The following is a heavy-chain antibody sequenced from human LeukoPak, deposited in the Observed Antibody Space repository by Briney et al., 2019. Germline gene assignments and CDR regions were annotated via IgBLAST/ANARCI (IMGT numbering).Heavy chain of an antibody. CDR1: GFTFSSYV. Sequence: GGSLRLSCSASGFTFSSYVMHWVRQAPGKGLEYLSAISTTGGTTYYADSVKGRFTVSRDNAKKTLYLQMNSLRAEDTAVYYCARDVGNFDYWGQGTLVTVSS. CDR3: ARDVGNFDY. J-gene: IGHJ4*02. V-gene: IGHV3-64*04. CDR2: ISTTGGTT.